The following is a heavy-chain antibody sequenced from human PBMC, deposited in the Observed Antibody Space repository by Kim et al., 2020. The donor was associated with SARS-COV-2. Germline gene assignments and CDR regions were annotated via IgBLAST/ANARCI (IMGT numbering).Heavy chain of an antibody. J-gene: IGHJ4*02. CDR3: AKGVLADIGLDY. CDR1: GFTFSSYA. Sequence: GGSLRLSCAASGFTFSSYAMGWVRQPPGKGLEWVSSISDSGDRTYYADSVKGRFTISRDNSKNTLNLQMNSLKPEDTAIYYCAKGVLADIGLDYWGQGTLVTVSS. CDR2: ISDSGDRT. V-gene: IGHV3-23*01. D-gene: IGHD2-8*02.